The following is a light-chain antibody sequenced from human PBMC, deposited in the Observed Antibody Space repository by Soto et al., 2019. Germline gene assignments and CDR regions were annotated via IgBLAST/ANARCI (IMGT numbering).Light chain of an antibody. CDR3: QQRADSWT. Sequence: EVVLTQPPATLSLSPGERATLSCRASQSVSSYLAWYQQKPGQAPRLLIYDASNRATGIPARFSGSGSGTDFTLTINSLEPEDFAVYYCQQRADSWTFGQGTKVEI. J-gene: IGKJ1*01. CDR2: DAS. V-gene: IGKV3-11*01. CDR1: QSVSSY.